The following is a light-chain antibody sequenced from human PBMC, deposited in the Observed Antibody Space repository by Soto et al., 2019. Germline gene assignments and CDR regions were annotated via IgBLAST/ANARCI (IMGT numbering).Light chain of an antibody. J-gene: IGKJ1*01. Sequence: DIQMTQSPSTLSASVGDRVTITCRASQSISSWLAWYQQKPGKAPKLLVYDASSLESGVPSRFSGSGSGTEFTLTIRSLQPDDFATYYYQQYNSYSWTFGQGTKVDIK. V-gene: IGKV1-5*01. CDR3: QQYNSYSWT. CDR2: DAS. CDR1: QSISSW.